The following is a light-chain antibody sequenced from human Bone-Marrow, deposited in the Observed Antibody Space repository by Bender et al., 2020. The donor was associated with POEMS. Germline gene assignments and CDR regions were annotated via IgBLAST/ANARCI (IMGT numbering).Light chain of an antibody. CDR1: SSDVGGYNY. CDR2: DVS. V-gene: IGLV2-14*03. CDR3: CSYAGSSTWV. Sequence: QSALTQPASVSGSPGQSITISCTGTSSDVGGYNYVSWYQHHPGKAPKLMIYDVSNRPSGVSNRFSASKSGNTASLTISGLQAEDEADYYCCSYAGSSTWVFGGGTKLTVL. J-gene: IGLJ3*02.